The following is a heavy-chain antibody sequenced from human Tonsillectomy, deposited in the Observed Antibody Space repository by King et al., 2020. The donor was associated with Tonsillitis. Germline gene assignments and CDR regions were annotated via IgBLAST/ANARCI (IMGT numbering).Heavy chain of an antibody. Sequence: VQLVESGGGVVQPGRSLRLSCAASGFTFSAYGMHWVRQAPGKGLEWVAAISFDGRNKIYADSVKGRFTISRDNSKNRLYLQMNSLRGEDTAVYYCARAYWELDYFDYWGQGTLVTVSS. CDR2: ISFDGRNK. CDR1: GFTFSAYG. J-gene: IGHJ4*02. CDR3: ARAYWELDYFDY. V-gene: IGHV3-30*03. D-gene: IGHD4-23*01.